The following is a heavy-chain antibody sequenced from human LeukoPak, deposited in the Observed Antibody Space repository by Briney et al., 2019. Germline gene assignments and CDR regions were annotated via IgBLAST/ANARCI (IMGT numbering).Heavy chain of an antibody. Sequence: ASVKVSCKVSGYTLTELSMHWVRQAPGKGLEWMGGFDPEDGETIYAQKFQGRVTMTEDTSTDTAYMELSSLRSEDTAVYYCATARTDGYNPRPFWYFDYWGQGTLVTVSS. CDR1: GYTLTELS. CDR3: ATARTDGYNPRPFWYFDY. J-gene: IGHJ4*02. D-gene: IGHD5-24*01. CDR2: FDPEDGET. V-gene: IGHV1-24*01.